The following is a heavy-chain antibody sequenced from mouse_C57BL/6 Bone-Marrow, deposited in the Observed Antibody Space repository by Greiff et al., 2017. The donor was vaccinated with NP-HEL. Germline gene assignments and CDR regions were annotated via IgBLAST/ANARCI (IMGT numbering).Heavy chain of an antibody. CDR2: IYPRSGNT. CDR1: GYTFTSYG. V-gene: IGHV1-81*01. D-gene: IGHD1-1*01. J-gene: IGHJ3*01. Sequence: VQLQQSGAELARPGASVKLSCKASGYTFTSYGISWVKQRTGQGLEWIGEIYPRSGNTYYNEKFKGKATLTADKSSSTAYMELRSLTSEDSAVYFCARGRYYYGSSWFAYWGQGTLVTVSA. CDR3: ARGRYYYGSSWFAY.